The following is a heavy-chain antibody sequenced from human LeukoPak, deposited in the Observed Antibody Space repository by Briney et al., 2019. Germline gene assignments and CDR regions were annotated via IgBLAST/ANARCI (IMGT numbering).Heavy chain of an antibody. D-gene: IGHD4/OR15-4a*01. J-gene: IGHJ3*02. CDR2: IYTSGST. Sequence: IYTSGSTNYNPSLKSRVTMSVDTSKNQFSLKLSSVTAADTAVYYCARDAMVVEAIAFDIWGQGTTVTVSS. V-gene: IGHV4-4*07. CDR3: ARDAMVVEAIAFDI.